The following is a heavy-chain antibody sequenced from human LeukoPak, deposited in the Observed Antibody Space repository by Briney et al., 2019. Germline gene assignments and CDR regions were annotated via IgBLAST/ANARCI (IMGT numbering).Heavy chain of an antibody. J-gene: IGHJ4*02. CDR1: GGSISSSSYY. CDR2: IYYSGST. V-gene: IGHV4-39*01. CDR3: ARPAMPDCSSTSCYGGTYFDY. Sequence: SETLSLTCTVSGGSISSSSYYWGWIRQPPGKGLEWIGSIYYSGSTYYNPSLKSRVTISVDTSKNQFSLKLSSVTAADTAVYYCARPAMPDCSSTSCYGGTYFDYWGQGTLVTVSS. D-gene: IGHD2-2*01.